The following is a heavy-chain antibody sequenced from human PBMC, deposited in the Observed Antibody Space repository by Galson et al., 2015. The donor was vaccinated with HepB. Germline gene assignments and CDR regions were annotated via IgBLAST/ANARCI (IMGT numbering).Heavy chain of an antibody. CDR3: ARFSAGGAGSTQYYYGMDV. CDR2: IIPIFGTA. Sequence: SVKVSCKASGYSFTTSGITWVRQAPGQGLEWMGGIIPIFGTANYAQKFQGRVTITADESTSTAYMELSSLRSEDTAVYYCARFSAGGAGSTQYYYGMDVWGQGTTVTVSS. J-gene: IGHJ6*02. CDR1: GYSFTTSG. D-gene: IGHD1-26*01. V-gene: IGHV1-69*13.